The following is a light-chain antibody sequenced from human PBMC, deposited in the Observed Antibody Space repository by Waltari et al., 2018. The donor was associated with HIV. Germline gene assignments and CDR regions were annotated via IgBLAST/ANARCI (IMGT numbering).Light chain of an antibody. CDR1: QSVSSSY. CDR3: QLGT. V-gene: IGKV3-20*01. J-gene: IGKJ1*01. Sequence: EIVLTQSPGTLSLSPGERATLSCRASQSVSSSYLAWYQQKPGQAPRLLIYCASSRATGIPDRFSGSGSGTDFTLTISRLEPEDFAVYYCQLGTFGQGTKVEIK. CDR2: CAS.